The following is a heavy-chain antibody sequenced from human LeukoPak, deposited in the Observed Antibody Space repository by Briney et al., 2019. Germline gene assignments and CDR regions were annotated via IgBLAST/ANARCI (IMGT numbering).Heavy chain of an antibody. D-gene: IGHD3-10*01. V-gene: IGHV3-23*01. CDR3: TTITMIREHEDY. J-gene: IGHJ4*02. CDR2: ISGSGGST. Sequence: GGSLILSCAASGFTFSSYAMSWVRQAPGKGLEWVSAISGSGGSTYYADSVKGRFTISRDNSKNTLYLQMNSLRAEDTAVYYCTTITMIREHEDYWGQGTLVTVSS. CDR1: GFTFSSYA.